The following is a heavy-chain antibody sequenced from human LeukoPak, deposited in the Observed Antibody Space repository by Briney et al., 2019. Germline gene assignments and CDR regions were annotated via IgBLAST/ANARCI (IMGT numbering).Heavy chain of an antibody. CDR3: ARDGLRRPPTPYCGGDCPLDY. Sequence: GGSLRLSCAASGFTFSDHYMDWVRQAPGKGLEWVGRTSNKANSYTTEYAASVKGRFTISRDNAKNSLYLQMNSLRVEDTAMYYCARDGLRRPPTPYCGGDCPLDYWGQGTLVSVSS. CDR2: TSNKANSYTT. D-gene: IGHD2-21*02. CDR1: GFTFSDHY. J-gene: IGHJ4*02. V-gene: IGHV3-72*01.